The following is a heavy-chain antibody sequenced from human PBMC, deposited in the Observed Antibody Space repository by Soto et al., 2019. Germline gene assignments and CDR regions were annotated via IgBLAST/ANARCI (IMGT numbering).Heavy chain of an antibody. D-gene: IGHD3-3*01. V-gene: IGHV3-23*01. CDR1: GFIFSSYA. Sequence: GGALRLSCAASGFIFSSYAMSWVLQAPGKGLEWVSAISGSGGSTYYADSVKGRFTISRDNSKNTLYLQMNSLRAEDTAVYYCAKARAQYYDFWSGYPVNYWGQGTLVTVST. J-gene: IGHJ4*02. CDR2: ISGSGGST. CDR3: AKARAQYYDFWSGYPVNY.